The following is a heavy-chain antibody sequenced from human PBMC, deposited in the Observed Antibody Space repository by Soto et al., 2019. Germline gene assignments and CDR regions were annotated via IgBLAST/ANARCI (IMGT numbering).Heavy chain of an antibody. Sequence: ASVKVSCKASGGTFYTYTFSWVRQAPGQGLEWMGSITPIYPTTNYAEKFQGRLTVTADGSTNTAYMELNSLTSEDTAVYYCARIPRYSFPTSDDLDSWGQGTLVTVSS. J-gene: IGHJ4*02. V-gene: IGHV1-69*13. D-gene: IGHD5-18*01. CDR3: ARIPRYSFPTSDDLDS. CDR2: ITPIYPTT. CDR1: GGTFYTYT.